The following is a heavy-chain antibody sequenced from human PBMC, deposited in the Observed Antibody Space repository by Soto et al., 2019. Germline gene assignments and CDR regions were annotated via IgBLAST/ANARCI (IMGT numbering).Heavy chain of an antibody. Sequence: SETLSLTCTVSGGSISNYYWSWLRQPPGKGLEWIGYIYSSGSTHYNPSLQSRVTISADTSKNQVSLKVRSVTAADTAVYYCARDHRHSYGVYYFDYWGQGTPVTVSS. CDR2: IYSSGST. V-gene: IGHV4-59*01. J-gene: IGHJ4*02. CDR3: ARDHRHSYGVYYFDY. CDR1: GGSISNYY. D-gene: IGHD5-18*01.